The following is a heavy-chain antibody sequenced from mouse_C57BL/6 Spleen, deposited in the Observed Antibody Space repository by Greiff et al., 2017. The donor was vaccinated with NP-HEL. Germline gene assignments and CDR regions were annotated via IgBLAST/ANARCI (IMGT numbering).Heavy chain of an antibody. Sequence: QVQLKQSGAELVRPGSSVKLSCKASGYTFTSYWMHWVKQRPIQGLEWIGNIDPSDSETHYNQKFKDKATLTVDKSSSTAYMQLSSLTSEDSAVYYCARYYGSSYWYFDVWGTGTTVTVSS. CDR2: IDPSDSET. D-gene: IGHD1-1*01. J-gene: IGHJ1*03. CDR3: ARYYGSSYWYFDV. CDR1: GYTFTSYW. V-gene: IGHV1-52*01.